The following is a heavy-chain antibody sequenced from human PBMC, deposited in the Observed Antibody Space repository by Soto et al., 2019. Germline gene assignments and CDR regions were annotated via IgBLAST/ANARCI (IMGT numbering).Heavy chain of an antibody. CDR1: GGSISSGGYY. V-gene: IGHV4-31*03. J-gene: IGHJ3*02. CDR2: IYYSGST. D-gene: IGHD6-19*01. Sequence: SETLSLTCTVSGGSISSGGYYWSWIRQHPGKGLEWIGYIYYSGSTYYNPSLKSRVTISVDTSKNQFSLKLSSVTAADTAVYYCARDTYSSGWFDAFDIWGQGTMVTVSS. CDR3: ARDTYSSGWFDAFDI.